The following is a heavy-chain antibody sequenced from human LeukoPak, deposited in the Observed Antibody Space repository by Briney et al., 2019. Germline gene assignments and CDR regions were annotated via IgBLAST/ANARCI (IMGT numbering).Heavy chain of an antibody. D-gene: IGHD1-1*01. CDR1: GGSISSYY. V-gene: IGHV4-59*01. CDR2: MYYSGST. Sequence: PSETLSLTFTVSGGSISSYYWSWIRPPPGKGLEWDGYMYYSGSTNYNPSLKSRVTISVDTSKNQFSLKLSSVTAADTAVYYCARTPVRPIYYGMDVWGQGTTVTVSS. J-gene: IGHJ6*02. CDR3: ARTPVRPIYYGMDV.